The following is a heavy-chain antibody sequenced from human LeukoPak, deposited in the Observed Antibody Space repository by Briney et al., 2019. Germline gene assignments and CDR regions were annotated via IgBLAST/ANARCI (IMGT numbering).Heavy chain of an antibody. CDR2: ISHDGDHK. D-gene: IGHD2-15*01. V-gene: IGHV3-30*12. Sequence: GGSLRLSCAASGFTFSSYGMHWVRQAPGTGLEWVAVISHDGDHKYYADSVKGRFTISRDNSKNTLYLQMNSLRAEDTAVYYCAKDRDIVVVVAATPCYFDYWGQGTLVTVSS. J-gene: IGHJ4*02. CDR1: GFTFSSYG. CDR3: AKDRDIVVVVAATPCYFDY.